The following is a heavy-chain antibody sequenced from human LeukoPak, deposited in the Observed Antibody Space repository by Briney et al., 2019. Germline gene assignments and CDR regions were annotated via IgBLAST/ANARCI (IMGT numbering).Heavy chain of an antibody. CDR2: IKQDGSEK. CDR3: ARGAATAGTDFIDY. J-gene: IGHJ4*02. CDR1: GFTSSSYW. V-gene: IGHV3-7*05. Sequence: GGPLRLSCVASGFTSSSYWMSWVRQAPGKGLEWVANIKQDGSEKFSVDSVKGRFTISRDNAKNSLYLQMNSLRVEDTAVYYCARGAATAGTDFIDYWGQGTLVTVSS. D-gene: IGHD6-13*01.